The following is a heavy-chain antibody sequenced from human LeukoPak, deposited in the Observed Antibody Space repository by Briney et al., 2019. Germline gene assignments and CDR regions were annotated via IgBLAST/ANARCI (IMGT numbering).Heavy chain of an antibody. CDR1: GFTFSSYA. D-gene: IGHD2-2*01. V-gene: IGHV3-30*02. J-gene: IGHJ4*02. CDR3: ARGGVVVPAAIFDY. CDR2: IRYDGSNK. Sequence: PGGSLRLSCAASGFTFSSYAMSWVRQAPGKGLEWVAFIRYDGSNKYYADSVKGRFTISRDNSKNTLYLQMNSLRAEDTAVYYCARGGVVVPAAIFDYWGQGTLVTVSS.